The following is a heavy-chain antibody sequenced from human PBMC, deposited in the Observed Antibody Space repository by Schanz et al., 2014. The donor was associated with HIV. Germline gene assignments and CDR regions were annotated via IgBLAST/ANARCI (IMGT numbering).Heavy chain of an antibody. CDR3: ARGAAEMATMTPWRY. CDR1: GYTFTSYG. Sequence: QVQLVQSGPEVKKPGASVTVSCKASGYTFTSYGINWVRQAPGQGLEWMGWISAYNGNTNYAQKLQGRVTMTTDTSTSTAYMDLRSLRSDDTAVYYCARGAAEMATMTPWRYWGQGTLVTVSS. J-gene: IGHJ4*02. D-gene: IGHD5-12*01. V-gene: IGHV1-18*01. CDR2: ISAYNGNT.